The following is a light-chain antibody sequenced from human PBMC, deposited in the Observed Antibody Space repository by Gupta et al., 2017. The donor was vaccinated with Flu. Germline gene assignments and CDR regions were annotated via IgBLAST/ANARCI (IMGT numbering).Light chain of an antibody. CDR3: HKLNCYPIT. CDR1: QDINNY. CDR2: GAF. J-gene: IGKJ5*01. Sequence: PSFLSASVGDRVTITCRASQDINNYLAWYQQKRGKAPKLLIYGAFSLQSGVPSRFSRSGSGTEFTLTISSLHPEDFTTYYCHKLNCYPITFGQGTRMEIK. V-gene: IGKV1-9*01.